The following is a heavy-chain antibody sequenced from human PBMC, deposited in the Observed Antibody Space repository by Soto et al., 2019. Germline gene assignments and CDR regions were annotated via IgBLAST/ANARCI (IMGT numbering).Heavy chain of an antibody. CDR2: ITSKSTTI. CDR3: AREMGACSDSSCYPGPYDS. V-gene: IGHV3-48*02. D-gene: IGHD3-16*01. J-gene: IGHJ5*02. Sequence: GGSLRLSCAASGFTFTSYSMNWVRQAPGQGLEWVSYITSKSTTIKYADSVKGRFTVSRDNAKNSLYLQLNSLRDEDTAVYYCAREMGACSDSSCYPGPYDSWGQGALVTVSS. CDR1: GFTFTSYS.